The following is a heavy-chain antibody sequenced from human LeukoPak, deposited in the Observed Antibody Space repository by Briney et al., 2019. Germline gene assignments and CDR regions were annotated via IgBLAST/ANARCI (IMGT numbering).Heavy chain of an antibody. V-gene: IGHV3-53*01. Sequence: GGSLRLSCAATVFIVSINYISWVRQAPGKALEWVSVIYSDGSTYYADSVKGRFTIFRDNCKNMLYLDMNRLRADDTAVFYCPRLLMGWGQGTLVTVTT. J-gene: IGHJ4*02. CDR1: VFIVSINY. CDR3: PRLLMG. D-gene: IGHD2-15*01. CDR2: IYSDGST.